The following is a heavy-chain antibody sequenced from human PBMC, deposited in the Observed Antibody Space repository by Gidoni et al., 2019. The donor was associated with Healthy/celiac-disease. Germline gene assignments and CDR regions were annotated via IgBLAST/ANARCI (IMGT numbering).Heavy chain of an antibody. J-gene: IGHJ5*02. CDR3: AKFRNGGNSESWFDP. D-gene: IGHD2-21*02. CDR2: ISGSGGST. Sequence: EVQLLESVGVLVQPGGSLRLSCAASGFTFSSYAMSWVRQAPGKGLEWGSAISGSGGSTYYADAVKGRFTISRDNSKNTLYLKMNSLREEDTAVYYCAKFRNGGNSESWFDPWGQGTLVTISS. CDR1: GFTFSSYA. V-gene: IGHV3-23*01.